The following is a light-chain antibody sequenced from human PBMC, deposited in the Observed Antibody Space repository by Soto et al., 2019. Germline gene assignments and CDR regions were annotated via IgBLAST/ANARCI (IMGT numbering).Light chain of an antibody. Sequence: IQLTQSPSSLSASVGDRVTITCRASQSISSYLNWYQQKPGKAPKXXIYAASSLQSGVPSRFSGSGSGTDFTLTISSLQPEDFATYYCQQSYSTPWTFGQGTKVDIK. J-gene: IGKJ1*01. CDR3: QQSYSTPWT. V-gene: IGKV1-39*01. CDR1: QSISSY. CDR2: AAS.